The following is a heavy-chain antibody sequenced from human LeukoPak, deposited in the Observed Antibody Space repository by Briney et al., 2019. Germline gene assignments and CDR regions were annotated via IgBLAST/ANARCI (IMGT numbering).Heavy chain of an antibody. V-gene: IGHV4-34*01. D-gene: IGHD6-19*01. CDR3: ARHGWQYYFDY. J-gene: IGHJ4*02. CDR1: GGSFSGYY. CDR2: INHSGST. Sequence: SETLSLTCAVYGGSFSGYYWSWIRQPPGKGLEWIGEINHSGSTYYNPSLKSRVTISVDTSKNQFSLKLSSVTAADTAVYYCARHGWQYYFDYWGQGTLVAVSS.